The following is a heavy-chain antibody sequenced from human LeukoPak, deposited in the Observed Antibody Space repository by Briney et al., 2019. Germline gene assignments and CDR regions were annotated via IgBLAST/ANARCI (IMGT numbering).Heavy chain of an antibody. CDR2: IIPIFGTA. CDR3: ARDRPSLTGFDY. J-gene: IGHJ4*02. Sequence: SVKVSCKASGYTFTSYAISWVRQAPGQGLEWMGGIIPIFGTANYAQKFQGRVTITADESTSTAYMELSSLRSEDTAVYYCARDRPSLTGFDYWGQGTLVTVSS. V-gene: IGHV1-69*13. CDR1: GYTFTSYA. D-gene: IGHD3-9*01.